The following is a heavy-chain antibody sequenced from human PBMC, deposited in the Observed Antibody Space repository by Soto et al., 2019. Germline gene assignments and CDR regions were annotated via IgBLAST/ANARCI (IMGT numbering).Heavy chain of an antibody. D-gene: IGHD2-8*01. CDR1: GYTFTSYG. CDR3: APDMDCTNGVCPSWFDP. J-gene: IGHJ5*02. Sequence: ASVKVSCKASGYTFTSYGISWVRQAPGQGLEWMGWISAYNGNTNYAQKLQGRVTMTTDTSTSTAYMELRSLRSDETAVYYCAPDMDCTNGVCPSWFDPWGQGTLVTVSS. V-gene: IGHV1-18*01. CDR2: ISAYNGNT.